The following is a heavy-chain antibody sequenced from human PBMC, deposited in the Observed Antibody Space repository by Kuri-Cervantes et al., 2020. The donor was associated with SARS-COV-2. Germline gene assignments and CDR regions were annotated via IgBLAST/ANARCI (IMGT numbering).Heavy chain of an antibody. CDR1: GYTFTSYG. V-gene: IGHV1-18*01. CDR2: ISAYNGNT. D-gene: IGHD1-26*01. Sequence: ASVKVSCKASGYTFTSYGISWVRQASGQGLEWMGWISAYNGNTNYAQKLQGRVTMTTDTSMSTAYMELRSLRSDDTAVYYCARDTVGATPFDYWGQGTLVTVPS. CDR3: ARDTVGATPFDY. J-gene: IGHJ4*02.